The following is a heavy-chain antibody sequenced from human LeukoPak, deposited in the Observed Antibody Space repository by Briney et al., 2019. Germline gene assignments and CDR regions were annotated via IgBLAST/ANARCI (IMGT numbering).Heavy chain of an antibody. J-gene: IGHJ3*02. V-gene: IGHV4-59*08. CDR2: IYYSGST. CDR3: ARQYYYDSSGSRDAFDI. D-gene: IGHD3-22*01. CDR1: GGSISSYY. Sequence: PSETLSLTCTVSGGSISSYYWSWIRQPPGKGLEWIGYIYYSGSTNYNPSLKSRVTISVDTSKNQFSLKLSSVTAADTAVYYCARQYYYDSSGSRDAFDIWGQGTMVTVSS.